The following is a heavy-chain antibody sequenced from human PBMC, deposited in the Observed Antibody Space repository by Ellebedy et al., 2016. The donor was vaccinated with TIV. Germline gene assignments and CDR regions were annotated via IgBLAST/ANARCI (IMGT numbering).Heavy chain of an antibody. J-gene: IGHJ4*02. Sequence: GESLKISCAASGFPFSSYCMHWVRQAPGKGLEWVAVISYDGSNKYYADSVKGRFTITRDNSKNTLYLQMNSLRAEDTAVYYCSTVAGTWDYWGQGTLVTVSS. CDR2: ISYDGSNK. V-gene: IGHV3-30*03. D-gene: IGHD6-19*01. CDR1: GFPFSSYC. CDR3: STVAGTWDY.